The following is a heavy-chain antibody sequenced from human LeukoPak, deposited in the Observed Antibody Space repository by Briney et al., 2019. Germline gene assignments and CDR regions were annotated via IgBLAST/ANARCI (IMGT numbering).Heavy chain of an antibody. V-gene: IGHV4-34*01. D-gene: IGHD3-3*01. J-gene: IGHJ4*02. Sequence: SETLSLTCAVYGGSFTGYYWSWVRQPPGKGLEWIGEINHSGCTNYNPSLKSRVTISVDTSKNQFSLHLNSVTAADTAVYYCAREFLPNYFASWGQGTWSPSPQ. CDR1: GGSFTGYY. CDR3: AREFLPNYFAS. CDR2: INHSGCT.